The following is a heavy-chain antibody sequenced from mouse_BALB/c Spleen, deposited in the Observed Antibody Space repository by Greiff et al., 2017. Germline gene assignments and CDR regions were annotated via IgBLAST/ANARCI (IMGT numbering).Heavy chain of an antibody. J-gene: IGHJ2*01. Sequence: EVQVVESGGGLVKPGGSLKLSCAASGFTFSSYTMSWVRQTPEKRLEWVATISSGGSYTYYPDSVKGRFTISRDNAKNTLYLQMSSLKSEDTAMYYCTRDYGNYCDYWGQGTTLTVSS. CDR1: GFTFSSYT. CDR2: ISSGGSYT. CDR3: TRDYGNYCDY. D-gene: IGHD2-1*01. V-gene: IGHV5-6-4*01.